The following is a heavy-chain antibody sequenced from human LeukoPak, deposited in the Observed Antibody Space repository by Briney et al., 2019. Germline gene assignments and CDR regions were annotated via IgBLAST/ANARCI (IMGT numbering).Heavy chain of an antibody. Sequence: QAGGSLRLSRAASGFTFSSYWMHWVRQAPGKGLVWVSRINGDGSSIIYADSVKGRFTISRDNAKNTLYLQMNSLRAEDTAVFYCARGATVTRGWFDPWGQGTLVTVSS. J-gene: IGHJ5*02. V-gene: IGHV3-74*01. CDR1: GFTFSSYW. CDR2: INGDGSSI. CDR3: ARGATVTRGWFDP. D-gene: IGHD4-11*01.